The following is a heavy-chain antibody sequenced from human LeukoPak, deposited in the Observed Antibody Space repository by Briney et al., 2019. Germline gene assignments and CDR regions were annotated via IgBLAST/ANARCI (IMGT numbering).Heavy chain of an antibody. Sequence: GGSLRLSCAASGFTFSSYAMSWVRQAPGKGLEWVSAISGSGGSTYYADSVKGRFTISRDNSKNTLYLQMNSLRAEDTAVYYCAKAANYDILTGYYLDYWGQGTLVTVSS. V-gene: IGHV3-23*01. J-gene: IGHJ4*02. D-gene: IGHD3-9*01. CDR1: GFTFSSYA. CDR2: ISGSGGST. CDR3: AKAANYDILTGYYLDY.